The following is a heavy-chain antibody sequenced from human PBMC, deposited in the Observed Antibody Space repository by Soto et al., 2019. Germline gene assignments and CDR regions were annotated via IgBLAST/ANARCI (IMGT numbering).Heavy chain of an antibody. Sequence: PGGSLRLSCAASGFTFSDYYMDWVRQAPGKGLEWVGRTRNRANSYSTEYAASVKGRFIISRDASENSLYLQMTSLRTDDTAVYYCATSYIGGYRCLDNWRQRTLVTVSS. J-gene: IGHJ4*02. CDR2: TRNRANSYST. V-gene: IGHV3-72*01. D-gene: IGHD1-26*01. CDR1: GFTFSDYY. CDR3: ATSYIGGYRCLDN.